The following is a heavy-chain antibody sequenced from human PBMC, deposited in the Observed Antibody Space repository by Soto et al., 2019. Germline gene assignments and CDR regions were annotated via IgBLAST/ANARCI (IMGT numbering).Heavy chain of an antibody. D-gene: IGHD3-10*01. V-gene: IGHV1-69*13. CDR1: GYTFTSYG. Sequence: GASVKVSCKASGYTFTSYGISWVRQAPGQGLEWMGGIIPIFGTANYAQKFQGRVTITADESTSTAYMELSSLRSEDTAVYYCATSSQYRFGEFRWGQGTLVTVSS. CDR3: ATSSQYRFGEFR. J-gene: IGHJ4*02. CDR2: IIPIFGTA.